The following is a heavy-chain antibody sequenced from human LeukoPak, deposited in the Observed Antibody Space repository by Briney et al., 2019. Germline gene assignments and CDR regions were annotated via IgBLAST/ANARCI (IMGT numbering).Heavy chain of an antibody. J-gene: IGHJ5*02. V-gene: IGHV3-23*01. Sequence: GGSLRLSCAASGFTFSSYAMSWVRQAPGKGLEWVSASGSGGSTYYADSVKGRFTISRDNSKNTLYLQINSLRAEDTAVYYCATSGGSYWSWGQGTLVTVSS. CDR3: ATSGGSYWS. CDR2: SGSGGST. D-gene: IGHD1-26*01. CDR1: GFTFSSYA.